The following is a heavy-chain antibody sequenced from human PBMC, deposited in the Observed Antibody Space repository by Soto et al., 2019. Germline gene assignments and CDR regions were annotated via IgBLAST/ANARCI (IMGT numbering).Heavy chain of an antibody. V-gene: IGHV4-39*01. CDR1: GGSISSSSYY. CDR2: IYYSGST. D-gene: IGHD6-19*01. J-gene: IGHJ4*02. CDR3: ARRSYSSGWHFDY. Sequence: QLQLQESGPGLVKPSETLSLTCTVSGGSISSSSYYWGWIRQPPGKGLEWIGSIYYSGSTYYNPCLKIRVTISVDTSKNQFSLKLSSVTAADTAVYYCARRSYSSGWHFDYWGQGTLVTVSS.